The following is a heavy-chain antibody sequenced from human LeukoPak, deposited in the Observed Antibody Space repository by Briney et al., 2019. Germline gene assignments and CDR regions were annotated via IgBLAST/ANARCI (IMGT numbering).Heavy chain of an antibody. D-gene: IGHD6-19*01. CDR2: INSDGSST. CDR3: ARGGSISSGWYVGDY. J-gene: IGHJ4*02. V-gene: IGHV3-74*01. Sequence: GGSLRLSCAASGFTFSSYAMSWVRQAPGKGLVWVSRINSDGSSTSYADSVKGRFTISRDNAKNTLYLQMNSLRAEDTAVYYCARGGSISSGWYVGDYWGQGTLVTVSS. CDR1: GFTFSSYA.